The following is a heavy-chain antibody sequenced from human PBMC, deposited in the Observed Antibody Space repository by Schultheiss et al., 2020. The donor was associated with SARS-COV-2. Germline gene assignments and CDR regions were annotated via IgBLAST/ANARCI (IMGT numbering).Heavy chain of an antibody. J-gene: IGHJ6*02. V-gene: IGHV3-20*04. CDR2: ISWNGGGT. CDR1: GFIFDDYG. CDR3: ARALAAAGRPVLYYYGMDV. Sequence: GGSLRLSCVASGFIFDDYGMSWVRQAPGKGLEWVSGISWNGGGTGYADSVEGRFTISRDNSKNTLYLQMNSLRAEDTAVYYCARALAAAGRPVLYYYGMDVWGQGTTVTVSS. D-gene: IGHD6-13*01.